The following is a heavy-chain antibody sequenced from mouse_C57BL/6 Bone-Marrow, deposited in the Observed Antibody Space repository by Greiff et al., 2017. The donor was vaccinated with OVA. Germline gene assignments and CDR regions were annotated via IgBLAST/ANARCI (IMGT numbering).Heavy chain of an antibody. D-gene: IGHD2-1*01. Sequence: QVQLKESGAELARPGASVKMSCKASGYTFTSYTMHWVKQRPGQGLEWIGYINPSSGYTKYNQKFKDKATLTADKSSSPAYMQLSRLTAEDAAVYYCASGGNWFAYWGQGTLVTVSA. V-gene: IGHV1-4*01. J-gene: IGHJ3*01. CDR2: INPSSGYT. CDR3: ASGGNWFAY. CDR1: GYTFTSYT.